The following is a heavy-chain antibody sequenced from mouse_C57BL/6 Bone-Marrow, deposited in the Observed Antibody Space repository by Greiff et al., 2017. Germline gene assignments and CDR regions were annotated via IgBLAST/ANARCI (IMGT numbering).Heavy chain of an antibody. V-gene: IGHV1-52*01. CDR3: ARYRYYGSSRYWYFDV. Sequence: VQLQQPGAELVRPGSSVKLSCKASGYTFTSYWMHWVKQRPIQGLEWIGNIDPSDSETHYNQKFKDKATLTVDKSSSTAYMQLSSLTSEDSAVYYCARYRYYGSSRYWYFDVWGTGTTVTVSS. CDR1: GYTFTSYW. J-gene: IGHJ1*03. CDR2: IDPSDSET. D-gene: IGHD1-1*01.